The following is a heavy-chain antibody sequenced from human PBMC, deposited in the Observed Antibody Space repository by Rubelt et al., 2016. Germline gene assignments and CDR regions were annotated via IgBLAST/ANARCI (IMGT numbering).Heavy chain of an antibody. D-gene: IGHD2-8*02. CDR3: AKDLSTGWPQEDHDGFEI. V-gene: IGHV3-69-1*01. Sequence: GGSLRLSCAASGFIFRDYSFSWVRQAPGKGLEWISFINPYSTLYHADSVKGRFIISRDNAKNSLFLEMRSLRIDDTAFYYCAKDLSTGWPQEDHDGFEIWGRGTLVTVSP. CDR1: GFIFRDYS. CDR2: INPYSTL. J-gene: IGHJ3*02.